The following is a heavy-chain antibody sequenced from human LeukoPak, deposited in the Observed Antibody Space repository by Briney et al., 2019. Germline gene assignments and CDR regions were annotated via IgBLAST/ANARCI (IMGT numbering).Heavy chain of an antibody. CDR2: IYSGGST. CDR3: ARSHSRYYFDY. V-gene: IGHV3-66*02. J-gene: IGHJ4*02. Sequence: GGSLRLSCAASGFTVSSNYMSWVRQAPGKGLEWVSVIYSGGSTYYADSVKGRFTISRDNSKNTLYLQMNSLRAEDTAVYYCARSHSRYYFDYWGQGTLVTVSS. CDR1: GFTVSSNY.